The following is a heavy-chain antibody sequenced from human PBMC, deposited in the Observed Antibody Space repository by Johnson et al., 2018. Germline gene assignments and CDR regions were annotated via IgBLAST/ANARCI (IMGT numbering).Heavy chain of an antibody. D-gene: IGHD3-16*02. CDR1: GGSFSDYS. CDR3: SRGFLQYHTITFGGVIANDALDV. Sequence: QVQLQQLGAGLLRXSRTXSLXCPVSGGSFSDYSWSWIRQSPETGLEWVGAINHNGNTTYNPSPKCQVAITVDTSKNHFSLRLNSVTAADTAVYYCSRGFLQYHTITFGGVIANDALDVWGQGTLVTVSS. V-gene: IGHV4-34*01. CDR2: INHNGNT. J-gene: IGHJ3*01.